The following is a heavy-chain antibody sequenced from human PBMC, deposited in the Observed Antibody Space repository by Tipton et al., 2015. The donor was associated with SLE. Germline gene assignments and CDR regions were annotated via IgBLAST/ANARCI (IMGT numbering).Heavy chain of an antibody. CDR3: ASGDAFDI. Sequence: TLSLTCTVSGYSISSGYYWGWIQQPPGKGLEWIGSIFHSGSTYYNPSLKSRVTISVDRSKNQFSLKLSSVTAADTAVYYCASGDAFDIWGQGTMVTVSS. CDR1: GYSISSGYY. V-gene: IGHV4-38-2*02. J-gene: IGHJ3*02. CDR2: IFHSGST.